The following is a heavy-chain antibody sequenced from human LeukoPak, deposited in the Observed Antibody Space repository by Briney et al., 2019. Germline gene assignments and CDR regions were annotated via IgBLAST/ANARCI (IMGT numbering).Heavy chain of an antibody. D-gene: IGHD3-3*01. CDR2: ISSSGSTI. V-gene: IGHV3-48*03. Sequence: GGSLRLSCAASGFTFSSYEMNWVRQAPGKGLEWVSYISSSGSTIYYADSVKGRFTISRDNSKNTLYLQMNSLRAEDTAVYYCARDKREYDFWSGYTRGYFDYWGQGTLVTVSS. CDR3: ARDKREYDFWSGYTRGYFDY. J-gene: IGHJ4*02. CDR1: GFTFSSYE.